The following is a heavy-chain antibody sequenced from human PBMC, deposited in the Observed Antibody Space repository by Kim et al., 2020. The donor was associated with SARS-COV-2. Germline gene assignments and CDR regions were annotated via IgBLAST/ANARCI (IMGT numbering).Heavy chain of an antibody. CDR3: AKCCYSSGCVDS. V-gene: IGHV3-21*01. D-gene: IGHD3-22*01. J-gene: IGHJ4*02. CDR2: ISSDGSFL. Sequence: GGSLRLSCEASGFTFRSYSMTWVRQAPGKGLEWVSTISSDGSFLYYADSVKGRFTISRDNAENSVSLQMTGLRAEASAVYFCAKCCYSSGCVDSWGRVAL. CDR1: GFTFRSYS.